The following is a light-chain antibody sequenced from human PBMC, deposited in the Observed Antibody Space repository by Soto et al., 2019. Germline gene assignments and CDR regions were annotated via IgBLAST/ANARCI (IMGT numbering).Light chain of an antibody. J-gene: IGKJ1*01. V-gene: IGKV3-20*01. CDR3: QQYGSSPWT. Sequence: EIVLTQSPGTLSLSPGERATLSCRASQSVSSSYLAWYQQKPGQAPRPLIYGASSRAIGIPDRFSGSGSGKDFSFTIRRLEPEDFAVYYCQQYGSSPWTFGKGTKV. CDR1: QSVSSSY. CDR2: GAS.